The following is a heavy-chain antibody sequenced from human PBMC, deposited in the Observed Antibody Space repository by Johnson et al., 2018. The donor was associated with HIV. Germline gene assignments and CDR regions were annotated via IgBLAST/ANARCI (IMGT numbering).Heavy chain of an antibody. CDR1: GFTFTSYW. V-gene: IGHV3-20*04. CDR3: ARDIFYTDTAFDI. J-gene: IGHJ3*02. CDR2: INLKGGSP. Sequence: VQLVESGGGLVQPGGSLRLSCAASGFTFTSYWMSWVRQAPGKGLEWVSGINLKGGSPGYAESVQGRFTISRDNAKNSLYLQMNSLRAEDTALYYCARDIFYTDTAFDIWGQGTMVTVSS.